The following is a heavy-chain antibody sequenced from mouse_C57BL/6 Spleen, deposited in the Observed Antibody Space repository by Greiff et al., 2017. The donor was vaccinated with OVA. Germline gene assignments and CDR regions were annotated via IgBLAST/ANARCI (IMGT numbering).Heavy chain of an antibody. D-gene: IGHD1-1*01. V-gene: IGHV1-53*01. CDR3: VPYYYGSSYVWFAY. CDR1: GYTFTSYW. Sequence: QVQLKQSGTELVKPGASVKLSCKASGYTFTSYWMHWVKQRPGQGLEWIGNINPSNGGTNYNEKFKSKATLTVDKSSSTAYMQLSSLTSEDSAVYYCVPYYYGSSYVWFAYWGQGTLVTVSA. J-gene: IGHJ3*01. CDR2: INPSNGGT.